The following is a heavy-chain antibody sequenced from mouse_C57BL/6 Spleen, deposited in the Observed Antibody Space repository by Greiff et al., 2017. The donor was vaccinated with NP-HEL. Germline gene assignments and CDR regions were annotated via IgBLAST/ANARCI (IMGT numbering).Heavy chain of an antibody. J-gene: IGHJ3*01. CDR1: GFTFSSYG. CDR2: ISSGGSYT. CDR3: ATHYGNYSWFAY. D-gene: IGHD2-1*01. Sequence: EVHLVESGGDLVKPGGSLKLSCAASGFTFSSYGMSWVRQTPDKRLEWVATISSGGSYTYYPDSVKGRFTISRDNAKNTLYLQMSSLKSEDTAMYYCATHYGNYSWFAYWGQGTLVTVSA. V-gene: IGHV5-6*01.